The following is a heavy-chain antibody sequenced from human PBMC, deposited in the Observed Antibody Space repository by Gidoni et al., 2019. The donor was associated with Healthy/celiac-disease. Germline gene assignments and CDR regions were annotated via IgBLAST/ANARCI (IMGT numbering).Heavy chain of an antibody. CDR2: ISYDGSNK. Sequence: QVQLVESGGGVVQPGRSLRLSCAASGFTFSRYAMHWVRQAPGKGLEWVAVISYDGSNKYYADSVKGRFTISRDNSKNTLYLQMNSLRAEDTAVYYCARSYPHDYIWGSYPWQGTFDYWGQGTLVTVSS. CDR3: ARSYPHDYIWGSYPWQGTFDY. V-gene: IGHV3-30-3*01. J-gene: IGHJ4*02. D-gene: IGHD3-16*02. CDR1: GFTFSRYA.